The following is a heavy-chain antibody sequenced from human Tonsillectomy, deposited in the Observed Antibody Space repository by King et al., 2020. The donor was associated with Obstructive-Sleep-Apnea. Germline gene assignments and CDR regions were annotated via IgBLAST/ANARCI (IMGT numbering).Heavy chain of an antibody. D-gene: IGHD4-23*01. J-gene: IGHJ3*02. V-gene: IGHV5-51*01. CDR3: ARQIHDYGGYSDHDAFNI. CDR2: IYPADSDT. CDR1: GYSFTNYW. Sequence: QLVQSGAEVKKPGESLKLSCKGSGYSFTNYWIGWVRQMPGRGLEWMGIIYPADSDTRYTPSFQGHVTISADKSINTAYLQWSGLKASDTAIYYCARQIHDYGGYSDHDAFNIWGQGTMVTVSS.